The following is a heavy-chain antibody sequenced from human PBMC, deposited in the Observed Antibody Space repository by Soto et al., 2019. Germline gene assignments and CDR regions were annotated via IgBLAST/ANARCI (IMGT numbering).Heavy chain of an antibody. CDR3: ARPRGTRGIDV. D-gene: IGHD3-16*01. J-gene: IGHJ6*02. CDR1: GGAISSYY. CDR2: IYTSGSS. Sequence: QVQLQESGPGLVKPSETLSLTCTVSGGAISSYYWRWIRQPAGKGLEWIVIIYTSGSSNYNASLKSRVTMSVDTSKNHFSLKMSSVTAADTAVYYCARPRGTRGIDVWGQVTTVTVSS. V-gene: IGHV4-4*07.